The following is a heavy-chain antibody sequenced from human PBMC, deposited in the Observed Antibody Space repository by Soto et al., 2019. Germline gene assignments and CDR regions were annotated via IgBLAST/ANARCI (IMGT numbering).Heavy chain of an antibody. D-gene: IGHD3-10*01. CDR2: IYYSGST. J-gene: IGHJ5*02. CDR1: GGSISSSSYY. V-gene: IGHV4-39*01. Sequence: QLQLQESGPGLVKPSETLSLTCTVSGGSISSSSYYWGWIRQPPGKGLKWIGSIYYSGSTYYNPSLKRRVNMFVDTSKNQFSLKLRAVTAADTAVYCCARHGILWFGEPMGWCDPWGQGTLVTVSS. CDR3: ARHGILWFGEPMGWCDP.